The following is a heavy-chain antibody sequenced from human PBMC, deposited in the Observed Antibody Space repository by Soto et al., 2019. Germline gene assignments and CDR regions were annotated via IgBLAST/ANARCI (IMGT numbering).Heavy chain of an antibody. D-gene: IGHD3-22*01. J-gene: IGHJ4*02. CDR2: VYFSGTA. Sequence: QVQLQESGPGLVKPSQTLSLTCTVSGGSITRGGYYWSWIRQHPGKGLEWIGHVYFSGTAYYNPSLKSRLTISVDTSKNQFSLNLRSVTAADTAVYYCARLDDSSGNTPFDSWGQGTLVSVSS. CDR3: ARLDDSSGNTPFDS. CDR1: GGSITRGGYY. V-gene: IGHV4-31*03.